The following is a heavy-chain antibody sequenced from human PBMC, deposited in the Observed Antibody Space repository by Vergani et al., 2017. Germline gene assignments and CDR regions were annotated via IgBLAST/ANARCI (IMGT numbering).Heavy chain of an antibody. CDR3: ASEVPGYQLATQYFQL. V-gene: IGHV3-21*01. CDR1: GFTFGSYS. CDR2: ISSSSSYR. Sequence: EVQLVESGGGLVKPGGSLRLSCVASGFTFGSYSMNWVRQAPGKGLEWVSFISSSSSYRYYADSVKGRLTISRDNGEYSLLLQMNSLRPEDTAVYYWASEVPGYQLATQYFQLWGQGTLVTVSS. D-gene: IGHD2-2*01. J-gene: IGHJ1*01.